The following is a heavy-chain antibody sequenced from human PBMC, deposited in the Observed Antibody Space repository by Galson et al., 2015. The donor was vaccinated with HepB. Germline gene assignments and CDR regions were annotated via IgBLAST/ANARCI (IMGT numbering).Heavy chain of an antibody. CDR3: ARYYGNYRAFDS. CDR1: GSAFSSHG. V-gene: IGHV3-33*01. J-gene: IGHJ4*02. Sequence: SLRLSCAASGSAFSSHGMHWVRQAPGKGLEWVALIWFDGSKDYYADSVKGRFTISRDNSNNMLYLQMNNLRVDDTAVYYCARYYGNYRAFDSWGQGTLATVSS. CDR2: IWFDGSKD. D-gene: IGHD4-11*01.